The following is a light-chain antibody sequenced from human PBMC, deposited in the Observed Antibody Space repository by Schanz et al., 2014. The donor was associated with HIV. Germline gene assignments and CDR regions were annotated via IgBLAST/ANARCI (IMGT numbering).Light chain of an antibody. Sequence: QSVLTQPASVSGSPGQSITISCTGTSSDVGGYNYVSWYQQHPGKAPKLMIYEVSKRPSGVPDRFSGSKSGNTASLTISGLQAEDEADYYCSSYRSGSPPWVFGGGTKLTVL. CDR1: SSDVGGYNY. CDR2: EVS. V-gene: IGLV2-14*01. CDR3: SSYRSGSPPWV. J-gene: IGLJ3*02.